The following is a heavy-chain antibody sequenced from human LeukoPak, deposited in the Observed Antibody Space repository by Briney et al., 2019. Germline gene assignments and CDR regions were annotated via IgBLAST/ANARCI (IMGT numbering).Heavy chain of an antibody. D-gene: IGHD5-18*01. CDR1: GFTFSSYS. J-gene: IGHJ4*02. CDR3: ASWNPAMVFRGY. Sequence: PGGSLRLSCAASGFTFSSYSRKWVRQAPGKGLEWVSSISSSSSYIYYADSVKGRFTISRDNAKNSLYLQMNSLRAEDTAVYYCASWNPAMVFRGYWGQGTLVTVSS. V-gene: IGHV3-21*01. CDR2: ISSSSSYI.